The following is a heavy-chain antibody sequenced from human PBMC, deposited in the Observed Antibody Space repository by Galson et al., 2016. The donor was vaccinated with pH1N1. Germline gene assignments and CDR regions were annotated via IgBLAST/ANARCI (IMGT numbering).Heavy chain of an antibody. Sequence: TLSLTCTVSGGSISSDSDYWTWIRQPAGKGLEWIGRVSGTGTTNYNPSLKSRVTISIDTWKNQFSLKTASGSAADSAADFWARESLEWLIISGHRVEVNWFDSWGQGTLVTVSS. D-gene: IGHD3-3*01. J-gene: IGHJ5*01. V-gene: IGHV4-61*02. CDR2: VSGTGTT. CDR3: ARESLEWLIISGHRVEVNWFDS. CDR1: GGSISSDSDY.